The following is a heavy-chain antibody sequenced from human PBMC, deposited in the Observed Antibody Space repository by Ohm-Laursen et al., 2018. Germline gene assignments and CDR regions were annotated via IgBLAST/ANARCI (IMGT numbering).Heavy chain of an antibody. CDR2: ISGTSATI. CDR3: ARDPVRGLTDY. CDR1: GFTFSGYR. V-gene: IGHV3-48*03. Sequence: SLRLSCSASGFTFSGYRMNWVRQAPGKGLEWVSCISGTSATIYYADSVKGRFNISRDNAKNSLYLQMNSLRAEDTAVYHCARDPVRGLTDYWGQGTLVTVSS. D-gene: IGHD3-16*01. J-gene: IGHJ4*02.